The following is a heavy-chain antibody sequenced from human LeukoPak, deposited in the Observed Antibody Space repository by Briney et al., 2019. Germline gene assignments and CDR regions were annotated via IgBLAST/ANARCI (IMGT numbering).Heavy chain of an antibody. J-gene: IGHJ5*02. CDR1: GYTFTDYY. Sequence: ASVKVSCKASGYTFTDYYMHWVRQAPGQGLEWMGWINPDSGGTNYAQKFQGRVTMTRDTSISTAYMELSRLRSDDTAVYYCARSPLGYCTNGVCYSRFDPWGQGTLVTVSS. D-gene: IGHD2-8*01. CDR3: ARSPLGYCTNGVCYSRFDP. CDR2: INPDSGGT. V-gene: IGHV1-2*02.